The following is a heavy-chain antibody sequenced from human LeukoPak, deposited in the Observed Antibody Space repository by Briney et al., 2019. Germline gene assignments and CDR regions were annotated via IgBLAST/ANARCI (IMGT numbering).Heavy chain of an antibody. V-gene: IGHV4-59*01. D-gene: IGHD2-15*01. CDR1: GGSISSYY. CDR3: AREGRPYCSGGSCYSGSLDY. CDR2: IYYSGST. J-gene: IGHJ4*02. Sequence: SETLSLTCTVSGGSISSYYWSWIRQPPGKGLEWIGYIYYSGSTNYNPSLKSRVTISVDTSKNQFSLKLSSVTAADTAVYYCAREGRPYCSGGSCYSGSLDYWGQGTQVTVSS.